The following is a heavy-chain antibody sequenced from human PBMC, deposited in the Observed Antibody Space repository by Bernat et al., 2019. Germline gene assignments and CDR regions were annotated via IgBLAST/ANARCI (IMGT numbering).Heavy chain of an antibody. J-gene: IGHJ3*02. Sequence: QVQLVQSGAEVKKPGASVKVSCKASGYTFTGYYMHWVRQAPGQGLEWMGWINPNSGGTSYAQKFQGWVTMTRDPSSSTAYMALSRLRTDDTAVYYCARVQRGNTGSNSSVFDIWGRGTMVTVSS. CDR3: ARVQRGNTGSNSSVFDI. V-gene: IGHV1-2*04. CDR1: GYTFTGYY. D-gene: IGHD5-12*01. CDR2: INPNSGGT.